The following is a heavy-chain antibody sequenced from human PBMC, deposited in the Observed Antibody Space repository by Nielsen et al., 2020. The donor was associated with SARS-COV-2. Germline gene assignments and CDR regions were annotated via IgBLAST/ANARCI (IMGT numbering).Heavy chain of an antibody. V-gene: IGHV5-51*01. J-gene: IGHJ4*02. D-gene: IGHD4-23*01. CDR3: ARNTYGGSTDY. CDR2: IYPRDSDT. CDR1: GYTFTSYW. Sequence: GGSLRLSCQGSGYTFTSYWIGWVRQMPGKGLEWMGVIYPRDSDTRYNPSFQGQVTISADKSISTVYLQWSGLKASDSAMYYCARNTYGGSTDYWGQGTLDTVSS.